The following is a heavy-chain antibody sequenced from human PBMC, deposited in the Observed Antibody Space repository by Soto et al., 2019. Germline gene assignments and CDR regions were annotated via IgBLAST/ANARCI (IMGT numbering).Heavy chain of an antibody. V-gene: IGHV1-18*01. D-gene: IGHD3-10*01. CDR3: ARVWFGGSNWSDS. CDR1: GYTFSSDG. J-gene: IGHJ5*01. Sequence: ASVKVSCKSSGYTFSSDGISWVRQAPGQGLEWMGWISAYNGNTNYAQKLQGRVTMTTDTSTSTAYMELRSLRSDDTAVYYCARVWFGGSNWSDSWVQGTLVTVS. CDR2: ISAYNGNT.